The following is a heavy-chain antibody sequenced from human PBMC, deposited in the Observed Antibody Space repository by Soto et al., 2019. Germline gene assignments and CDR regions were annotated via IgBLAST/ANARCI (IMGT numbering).Heavy chain of an antibody. CDR3: ARAGDPPYYGRDV. D-gene: IGHD7-27*01. V-gene: IGHV1-18*01. J-gene: IGHJ6*02. Sequence: QVQLVQSGAEVKKPGASVRVSCKASGYTFTSYGISWVRQAPGQGLEWMGWIAAYNGDTKFAQNFQGRVTMTTDTXTSTAYKELGRLRSGDTAVYYCARAGDPPYYGRDVWGQGTTVTGSS. CDR1: GYTFTSYG. CDR2: IAAYNGDT.